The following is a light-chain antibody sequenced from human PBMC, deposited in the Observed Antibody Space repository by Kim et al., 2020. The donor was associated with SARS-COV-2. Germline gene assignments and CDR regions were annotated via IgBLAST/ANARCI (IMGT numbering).Light chain of an antibody. V-gene: IGLV3-1*01. J-gene: IGLJ3*02. Sequence: YELTQPPSVSVSPGQTASITCSGDKLGDEYACWYQQKPGQSPVLVIYQDNKRPSGIPERFSGSNSGNTATLTISGTQAMDEADYYCQAWDSSTVVFGGGTQLTVL. CDR3: QAWDSSTVV. CDR1: KLGDEY. CDR2: QDN.